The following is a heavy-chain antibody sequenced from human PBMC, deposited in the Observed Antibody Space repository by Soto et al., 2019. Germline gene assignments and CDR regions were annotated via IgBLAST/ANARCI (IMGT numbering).Heavy chain of an antibody. Sequence: PSETLSLTCAVYDGSFSGYYWSWIRQPPGKGLEWIGEINHSGSTNYNPSLKSRVTISVDTSKNQFSLKLSSVTAADTAVYYCARNTVTTLHYYYYYYYMDVWGKGTTVTVSS. CDR2: INHSGST. CDR3: ARNTVTTLHYYYYYYYMDV. J-gene: IGHJ6*03. CDR1: DGSFSGYY. V-gene: IGHV4-34*01. D-gene: IGHD4-17*01.